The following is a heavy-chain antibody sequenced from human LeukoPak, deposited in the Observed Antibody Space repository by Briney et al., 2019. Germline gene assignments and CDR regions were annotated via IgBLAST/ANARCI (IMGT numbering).Heavy chain of an antibody. CDR3: ARHRARRSAFDV. V-gene: IGHV5-51*01. J-gene: IGHJ3*01. CDR2: IYPGDSDT. D-gene: IGHD6-25*01. Sequence: GESLKISCKGSGYSFASYWNAWGRQMPGKGLEWMGIIYPGDSDTTYSPYFQGQVTISADKSISTAYLQWNSLEASDTAMYYRARHRARRSAFDVWGQGTLVTVSS. CDR1: GYSFASYW.